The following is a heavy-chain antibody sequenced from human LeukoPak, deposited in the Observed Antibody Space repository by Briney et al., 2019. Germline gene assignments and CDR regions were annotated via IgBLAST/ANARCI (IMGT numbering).Heavy chain of an antibody. D-gene: IGHD5-18*01. J-gene: IGHJ4*02. CDR2: INHSGST. CDR3: ARGRRYSFFDY. CDR1: GGSFSGYY. Sequence: SETLSLTCAVYGGSFSGYYWSWIRQPLGKRLEWIGEINHSGSTNYNPSLKSRVTISVDTSKNQFSLKLSSVTAADTAVYYCARGRRYSFFDYWGQGTLVTVSS. V-gene: IGHV4-34*01.